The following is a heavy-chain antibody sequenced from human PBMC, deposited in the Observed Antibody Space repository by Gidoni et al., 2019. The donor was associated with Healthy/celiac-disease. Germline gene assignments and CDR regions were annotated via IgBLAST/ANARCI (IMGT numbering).Heavy chain of an antibody. CDR3: ARGGDAYKLAY. CDR2: NNPSAGST. CDR1: GYAFTSYY. J-gene: IGHJ4*02. Sequence: QVQLVQSGAEVKQPGASVNASCKASGYAFTSYYMHWVRQAPGQGLEWMGINNPSAGSTRYAQKFQGRVTMTSDTSTSTVYMELGSLRSADTAVYYCARGGDAYKLAYWGQGTLVTVSS. V-gene: IGHV1-46*01. D-gene: IGHD3-3*02.